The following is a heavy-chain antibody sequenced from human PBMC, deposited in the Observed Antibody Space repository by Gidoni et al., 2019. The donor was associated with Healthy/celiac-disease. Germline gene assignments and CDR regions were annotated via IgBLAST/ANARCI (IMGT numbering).Heavy chain of an antibody. V-gene: IGHV3-21*01. J-gene: IGHJ3*02. CDR1: GFTFSRYR. D-gene: IGHD3-22*01. CDR2: ISSSSSYI. Sequence: EVQLVESGGGLVKPGGSLRLSCAASGFTFSRYRMNWVLQAPGTGLEWVSSISSSSSYIYYADSVKGRFTISRDNAKNSLYLQMNSLRAEDTAVYYCARDVSPPDHYYDSSGYFAFDIWGQGTMVTVSS. CDR3: ARDVSPPDHYYDSSGYFAFDI.